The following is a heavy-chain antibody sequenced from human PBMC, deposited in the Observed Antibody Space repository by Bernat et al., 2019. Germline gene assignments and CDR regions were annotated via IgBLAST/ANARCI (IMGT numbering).Heavy chain of an antibody. CDR2: INPNSGGT. J-gene: IGHJ5*02. CDR1: GYTFTGYY. D-gene: IGHD2-15*01. CDR3: AREEKGYCSGGSCYWNNWFDP. Sequence: QVQLVQSGAEVKKPGASVKVSCKASGYTFTGYYMHWVRQAPGQGLEWMGWINPNSGGTNYAQKFQGWVTMPRETSISTAYMELSRLRSDDTAVYYCAREEKGYCSGGSCYWNNWFDPWGQGTLVTVSS. V-gene: IGHV1-2*04.